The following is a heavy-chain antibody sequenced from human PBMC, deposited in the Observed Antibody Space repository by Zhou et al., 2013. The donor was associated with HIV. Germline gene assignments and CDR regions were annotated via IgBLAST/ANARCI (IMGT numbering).Heavy chain of an antibody. CDR1: GYTFTNYD. CDR2: MNPRSGNT. V-gene: IGHV1-8*03. D-gene: IGHD3-10*01. CDR3: ARGEHYYVSGSLTYYGMDV. J-gene: IGHJ6*02. Sequence: QVQLVQSGAEVRKPGASVKVSCKASGYTFTNYDINWVRQATGQGLEWMGWMNPRSGNTGYAQKFQGRVTITRNTSINTAYMELSSLRYEDTAVYYCARGEHYYVSGSLTYYGMDVWGQGTTVTVSS.